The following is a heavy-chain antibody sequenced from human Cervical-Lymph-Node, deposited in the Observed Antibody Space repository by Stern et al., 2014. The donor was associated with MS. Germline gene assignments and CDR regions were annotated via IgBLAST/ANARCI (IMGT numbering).Heavy chain of an antibody. J-gene: IGHJ4*02. V-gene: IGHV1-3*01. CDR1: GYNFIDHA. CDR3: ARQPDYSDFLDF. D-gene: IGHD4-11*01. CDR2: INGGPGTT. Sequence: VQLVESGAEVKRPGASMTISCKTSGYNFIDHAIHLVRQAPGQRLEWMGWINGGPGTTKYSQKFQGRVSFTRDKAASAAYMDLSSLSPDDTAVYYCARQPDYSDFLDFWGQGTLVTVSS.